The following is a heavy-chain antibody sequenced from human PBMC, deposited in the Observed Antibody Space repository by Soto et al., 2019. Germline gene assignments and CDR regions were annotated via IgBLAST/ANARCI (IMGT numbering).Heavy chain of an antibody. CDR2: VYYSGTT. V-gene: IGHV4-59*08. J-gene: IGHJ4*02. CDR3: ASRGYRYGYFGY. Sequence: WTWIRQPPGKGLEWVGFVYYSGTTNYNPSLRSRVTISVDTSKKQFSLKLSSVTAADTAVYYCASRGYRYGYFGYWGQGTLVTVSS. D-gene: IGHD5-18*01.